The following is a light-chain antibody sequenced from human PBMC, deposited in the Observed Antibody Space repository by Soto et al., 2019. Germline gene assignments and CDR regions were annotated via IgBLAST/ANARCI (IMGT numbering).Light chain of an antibody. CDR2: EVS. Sequence: QSALTQPASVSGSPGQSITVSCTGTSSDVGGYNYVSWYQQHPGKAPKLMIYEVSYRPSGVSNRFSGSKSGNTASLTISGLHAEDEADYYCSSYTGSSTLVFGGGTKLTVL. CDR3: SSYTGSSTLV. CDR1: SSDVGGYNY. V-gene: IGLV2-14*01. J-gene: IGLJ2*01.